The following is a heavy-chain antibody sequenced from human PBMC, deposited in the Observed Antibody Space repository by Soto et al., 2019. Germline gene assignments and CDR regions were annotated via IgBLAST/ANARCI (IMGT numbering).Heavy chain of an antibody. CDR2: IYYSGST. J-gene: IGHJ5*02. CDR3: ARERPDGARLDP. D-gene: IGHD6-6*01. CDR1: GGSISSYY. V-gene: IGHV4-30-4*08. Sequence: SETLSFPGTVSGGSISSYYGSWIRQPPGKGLEWIGYIYYSGSTYYNPSLKSRVTISVDTSKNQFSLKLSSVTAADTAVYYCARERPDGARLDPWGQGTLVTVSS.